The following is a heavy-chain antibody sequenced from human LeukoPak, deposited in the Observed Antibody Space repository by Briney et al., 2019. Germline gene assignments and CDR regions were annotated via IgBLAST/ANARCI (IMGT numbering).Heavy chain of an antibody. CDR2: IYTSGST. CDR3: ARDSGSYREGAFDI. Sequence: SETLSLTCTVSGGSISSYYWSWIRQPAGKGLEWIGRIYTSGSTNYNPSLKSRVTMSVDTSKNQFSLKLSSVTAADTAVYYCARDSGSYREGAFDIWGQGTMVTVSS. V-gene: IGHV4-4*07. D-gene: IGHD1-26*01. J-gene: IGHJ3*02. CDR1: GGSISSYY.